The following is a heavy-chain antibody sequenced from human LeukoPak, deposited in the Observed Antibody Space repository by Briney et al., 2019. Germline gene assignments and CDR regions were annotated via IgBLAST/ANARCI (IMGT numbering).Heavy chain of an antibody. CDR2: ISSSSSYI. CDR3: AREPRGVIINQEYYFDY. Sequence: GGSLRLSCTASGFTFGDYAMSWFRQAPGKGLEWVSSISSSSSYIYYADSVKGRFTISRDNAKNSLYLQMNSLRAEDTAVYYCAREPRGVIINQEYYFDYWGQGTLVTVSS. D-gene: IGHD3-10*01. CDR1: GFTFGDYA. V-gene: IGHV3-21*01. J-gene: IGHJ4*02.